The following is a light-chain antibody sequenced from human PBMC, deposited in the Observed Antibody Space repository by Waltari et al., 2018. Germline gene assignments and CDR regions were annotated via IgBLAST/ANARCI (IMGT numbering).Light chain of an antibody. J-gene: IGKJ2*02. CDR3: QQSYSTPCT. Sequence: DIQISHSPSSLPASVADRVTLTCRASQSISSYLNWYQQKPGKAPKLLIYAASSLQGGVPSRFSGSGSGTDFTLTISSLQPEDFATYDCQQSYSTPCTFGQGTKLEIK. CDR1: QSISSY. CDR2: AAS. V-gene: IGKV1-39*01.